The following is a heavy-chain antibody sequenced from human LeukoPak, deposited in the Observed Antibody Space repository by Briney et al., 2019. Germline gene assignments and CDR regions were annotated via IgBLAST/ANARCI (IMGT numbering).Heavy chain of an antibody. Sequence: GASVKVSCKASGGTFSSYAISWVRQAPGQGLGWMGGIIPIFGTANYAQKFQGRVTITADESTSTAYMELSSLRSEDTAVYYCARLGDHSSGWYDGVSATKNVRAFDIWGQGTMVTVSS. J-gene: IGHJ3*02. CDR3: ARLGDHSSGWYDGVSATKNVRAFDI. V-gene: IGHV1-69*13. D-gene: IGHD6-19*01. CDR2: IIPIFGTA. CDR1: GGTFSSYA.